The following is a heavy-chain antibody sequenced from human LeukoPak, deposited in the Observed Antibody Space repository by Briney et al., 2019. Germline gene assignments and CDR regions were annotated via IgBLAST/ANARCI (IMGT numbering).Heavy chain of an antibody. CDR3: AKTTTGYSSGRYPAWPIDY. Sequence: GGSLRLSCAASGFTFSSYGMHWVRQAPGKGLEWVAVIWYDGSNKYYADSVKGRFTISRDNSKNTVYLQMDSLRAEDTAIYYCAKTTTGYSSGRYPAWPIDYWGQGTLVTVSS. CDR1: GFTFSSYG. J-gene: IGHJ4*02. V-gene: IGHV3-33*06. CDR2: IWYDGSNK. D-gene: IGHD2-15*01.